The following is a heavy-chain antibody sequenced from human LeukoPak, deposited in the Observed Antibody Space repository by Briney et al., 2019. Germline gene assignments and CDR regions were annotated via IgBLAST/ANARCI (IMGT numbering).Heavy chain of an antibody. D-gene: IGHD3-22*01. V-gene: IGHV3-9*01. CDR2: ISWNSGSI. J-gene: IGHJ3*02. Sequence: PGGSLRLSCAASGFTFDDYAMHWVRQAPGKGLEWVSGISWNSGSIGYADSVKGRFTISRDNAKNSLYLQMNSLRAEDTALYYCAKAYYYDSSGYPSDAFDIWGQGTMVTVSS. CDR3: AKAYYYDSSGYPSDAFDI. CDR1: GFTFDDYA.